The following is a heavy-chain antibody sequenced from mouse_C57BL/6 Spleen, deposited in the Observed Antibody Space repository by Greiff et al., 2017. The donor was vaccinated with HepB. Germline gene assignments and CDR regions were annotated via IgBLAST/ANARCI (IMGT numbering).Heavy chain of an antibody. D-gene: IGHD2-5*01. Sequence: QLHQPGAELVTPGASVTLSCNASGFTFTSYLLLCVKPRPGRGLVWIGRIDPNSGGTKYNEKFKSKATLTVDKPSSTAYMQLSSLTSEDSAVYYCARGGSNLWGYAMDYWGQGTSVTVSS. CDR3: ARGGSNLWGYAMDY. V-gene: IGHV1-72*01. J-gene: IGHJ4*01. CDR1: GFTFTSYL. CDR2: IDPNSGGT.